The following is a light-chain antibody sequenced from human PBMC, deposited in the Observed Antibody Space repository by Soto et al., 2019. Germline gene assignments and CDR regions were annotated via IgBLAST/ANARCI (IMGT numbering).Light chain of an antibody. V-gene: IGKV1-5*03. CDR1: QSIDGW. CDR3: QQYNSYPKT. J-gene: IGKJ2*01. Sequence: DVQMTQSPSTLSASIGDTVTITCRASQSIDGWLAWYQHKPGRPPKLLIYRASILENGVPSRFSGRGSGTEFTLTISGLRPDDLGTYFCQQYNSYPKTFGEGTKLDI. CDR2: RAS.